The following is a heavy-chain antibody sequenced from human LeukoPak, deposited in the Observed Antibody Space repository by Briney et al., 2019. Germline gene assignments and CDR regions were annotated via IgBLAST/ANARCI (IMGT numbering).Heavy chain of an antibody. D-gene: IGHD4-17*01. CDR3: AGTTGGDYEFDY. CDR1: VHTFRLLD. Sequence: ASVKVFCKASVHTFRLLDIRCAPQAPGQGLEWMGWISAYNGNTNYAQKLQGRVTMTTDTSTSTAYMDLSRLRSDDTAVYYCAGTTGGDYEFDYWGQGTLVTVSS. V-gene: IGHV1-18*01. J-gene: IGHJ4*02. CDR2: ISAYNGNT.